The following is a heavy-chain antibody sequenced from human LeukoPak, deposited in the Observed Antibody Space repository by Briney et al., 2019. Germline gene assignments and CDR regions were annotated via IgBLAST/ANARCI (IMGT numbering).Heavy chain of an antibody. V-gene: IGHV4-59*01. D-gene: IGHD2-15*01. CDR2: IYYIGST. CDR3: ARELRYCSGSSCYSEGYFDY. Sequence: PGTLSLTCPVSGGSISRYYWSWIRQPPGRGREWIGYIYYIGSTNYNPSPKSRVPISLDTSQYQFSLKLGSVTPADTAGYYCARELRYCSGSSCYSEGYFDYWGQGTLATVSS. CDR1: GGSISRYY. J-gene: IGHJ4*02.